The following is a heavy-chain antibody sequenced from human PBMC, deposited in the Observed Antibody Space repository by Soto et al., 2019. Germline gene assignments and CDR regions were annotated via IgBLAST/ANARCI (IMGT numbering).Heavy chain of an antibody. Sequence: GGSLRLSCAASGFTFSSYAMSWVRQAPGKGLEWVSAISGSGGSTYYADSVKGRFTISRDNSKNTLYLQMNSLRAEDTAVYYCAKETCSKGLVRFLEWCRLFDYWGQGTLVTVSS. CDR1: GFTFSSYA. V-gene: IGHV3-23*01. CDR2: ISGSGGST. J-gene: IGHJ4*02. D-gene: IGHD3-3*01. CDR3: AKETCSKGLVRFLEWCRLFDY.